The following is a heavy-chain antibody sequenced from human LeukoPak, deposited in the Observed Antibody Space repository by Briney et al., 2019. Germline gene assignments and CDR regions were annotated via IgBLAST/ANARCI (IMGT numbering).Heavy chain of an antibody. CDR2: ISSSSSYI. CDR3: ARELYYYDSSGYYPPGY. CDR1: GFTFSSYS. Sequence: GGSLRLSCAASGFTFSSYSMNWVRQAPGKGLEWVSSISSSSSYIYYADSVKGRFTISRDNAKNSLYLQMNSLRAEDTAVYYCARELYYYDSSGYYPPGYWGQGTLVTVSS. V-gene: IGHV3-21*01. J-gene: IGHJ4*02. D-gene: IGHD3-22*01.